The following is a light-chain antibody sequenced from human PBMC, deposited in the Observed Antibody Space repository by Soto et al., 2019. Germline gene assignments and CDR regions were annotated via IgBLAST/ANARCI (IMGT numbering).Light chain of an antibody. V-gene: IGKV1-12*01. CDR3: QQAKRVTPT. J-gene: IGKJ4*02. CDR2: DXS. CDR1: EDITTY. Sequence: DVRRIGSASSQSSSVGDRVSINXQASEDITTYSDWYQQKAGXAPKXXXFDXSSLPIGFPSGLSGSGSGTDFTLTISRRHPEDCVTDYCQQAKRVTPTFGGGTKVDIK.